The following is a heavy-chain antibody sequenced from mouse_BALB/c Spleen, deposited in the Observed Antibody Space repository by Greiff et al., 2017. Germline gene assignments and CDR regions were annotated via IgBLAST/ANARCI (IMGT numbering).Heavy chain of an antibody. CDR1: GFTFSSYG. J-gene: IGHJ3*01. CDR3: ARHRAY. Sequence: EVMLVESGGGLVKPGGSLKLSCAASGFTFSSYGMSWVRQTPDKRLEWVATISSGGSYTYYPDSVKGRFTISRDNAKNTLYLQMSSLKSEDTAMYYCARHRAYWGQGTLVTVSA. V-gene: IGHV5-6*03. CDR2: ISSGGSYT.